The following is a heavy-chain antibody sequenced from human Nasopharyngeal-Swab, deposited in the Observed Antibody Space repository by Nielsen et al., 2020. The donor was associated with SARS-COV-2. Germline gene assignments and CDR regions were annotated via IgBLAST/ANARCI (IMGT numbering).Heavy chain of an antibody. CDR1: GFTFSSHA. CDR2: ISGSGGST. J-gene: IGHJ3*02. D-gene: IGHD2-2*03. Sequence: GESLKISCAASGFTFSSHAMSWVRQAPGKGLEWVSAISGSGGSTYYADSVKGRFTISRDNSKNTLYLQMNSLRAEDTAVYYCARLSVDIVVVPAAIGAFDIWGQGTMVTVSS. CDR3: ARLSVDIVVVPAAIGAFDI. V-gene: IGHV3-23*01.